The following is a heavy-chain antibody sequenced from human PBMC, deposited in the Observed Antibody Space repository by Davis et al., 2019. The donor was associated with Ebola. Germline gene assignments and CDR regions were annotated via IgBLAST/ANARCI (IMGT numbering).Heavy chain of an antibody. D-gene: IGHD2/OR15-2a*01. CDR2: IHYLGNT. CDR1: GGSINNYF. CDR3: ARVDITLGMDV. V-gene: IGHV4-59*08. J-gene: IGHJ6*02. Sequence: SETLSLTCTVSGGSINNYFWSWIRQPPGKGLEWIGNIHYLGNTNFNPSLKSRVTISVDTSKNQFSLKLSSVTSADTAVYYCARVDITLGMDVWGQGTTVTVSS.